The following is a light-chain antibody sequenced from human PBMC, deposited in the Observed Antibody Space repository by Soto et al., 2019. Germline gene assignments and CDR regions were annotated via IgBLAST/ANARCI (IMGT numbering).Light chain of an antibody. J-gene: IGKJ4*01. V-gene: IGKV1-12*01. CDR1: QSISTW. Sequence: DIQMTQSPSSVSASVGDRVTITCRASQSISTWLVWYQQKPGKVPRLLIYGASKLQSGVPFRFRGSGSETEFTLTISRLQPDDFATYYCQQGNRFPLFGGGTRVEVK. CDR3: QQGNRFPL. CDR2: GAS.